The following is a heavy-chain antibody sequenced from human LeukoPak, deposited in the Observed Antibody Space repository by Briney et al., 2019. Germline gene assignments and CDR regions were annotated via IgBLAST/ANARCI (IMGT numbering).Heavy chain of an antibody. D-gene: IGHD5-12*01. V-gene: IGHV3-21*01. J-gene: IGHJ6*03. CDR3: AREHSGYDFPGRDYYYMDV. CDR1: GFTFITYS. CDR2: ISSTSSSYR. Sequence: GGSLRLSCAASGFTFITYSMNWVRQAPGKGLEWVSSISSTSSSYRYYADSVKGRFTISRDNAKNSLYLQMNSLRAEDTAVYYRAREHSGYDFPGRDYYYMDVWGKGTTVTVSS.